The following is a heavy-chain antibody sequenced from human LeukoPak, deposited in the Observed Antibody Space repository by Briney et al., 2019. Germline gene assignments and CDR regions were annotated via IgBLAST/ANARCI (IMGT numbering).Heavy chain of an antibody. Sequence: GGSLRLSCAASGLTVSSNYMSWVRQAPGKGLEWVSVIYSGGSTYYADSVKGRFTISRDNSKNTLYLQMNSLRAEDTAIYFCAKDLRSGSNYGFFDYWGQGTLVTVSS. V-gene: IGHV3-66*01. J-gene: IGHJ4*02. CDR1: GLTVSSNY. CDR2: IYSGGST. CDR3: AKDLRSGSNYGFFDY. D-gene: IGHD3-10*01.